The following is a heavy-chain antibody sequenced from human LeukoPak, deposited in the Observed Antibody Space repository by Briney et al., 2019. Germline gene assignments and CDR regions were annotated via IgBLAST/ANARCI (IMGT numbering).Heavy chain of an antibody. V-gene: IGHV3-7*01. D-gene: IGHD6-13*01. J-gene: IGHJ5*02. Sequence: GGSLRLSCAASGFTFSSYWMSWVRQAPGKGLEWVANIKQDGSEKYYVDSVKGRFTISRDNSKNTLYLQMNSLRAEDTAVYYCAKDNAESSIAAANWFDPWGQGTLVTVSS. CDR1: GFTFSSYW. CDR3: AKDNAESSIAAANWFDP. CDR2: IKQDGSEK.